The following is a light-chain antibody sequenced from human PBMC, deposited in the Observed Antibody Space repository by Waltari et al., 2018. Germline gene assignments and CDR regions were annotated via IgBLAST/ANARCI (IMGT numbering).Light chain of an antibody. CDR2: GAS. CDR1: QDIYNS. CDR3: QQYDTPLS. Sequence: DIQMTQSLSSLSASVGDRVTITCQANQDIYNSLNWYQQKPGKAPNLLIYGASNLEPGVPSRFSGSGSGTHFTFTISSLQPDDFATYYCQQYDTPLSFGGGTKVAIK. J-gene: IGKJ4*01. V-gene: IGKV1-33*01.